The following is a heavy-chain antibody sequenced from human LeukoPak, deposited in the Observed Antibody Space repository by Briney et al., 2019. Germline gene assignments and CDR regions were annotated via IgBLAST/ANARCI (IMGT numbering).Heavy chain of an antibody. J-gene: IGHJ4*02. V-gene: IGHV1-2*06. Sequence: ASVTVSCKASGYTFTGYYMHLVRQAPGQGLEWMGRINPNNGATNYAQKLQGRVTITGDTSISTAYMELSSLRSDDTAVYYCTRESGTYHGNDYWGQGTLVTVSS. CDR1: GYTFTGYY. CDR2: INPNNGAT. CDR3: TRESGTYHGNDY. D-gene: IGHD1-26*01.